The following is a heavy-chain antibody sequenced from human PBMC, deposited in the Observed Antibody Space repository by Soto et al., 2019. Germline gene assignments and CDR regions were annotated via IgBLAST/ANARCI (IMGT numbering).Heavy chain of an antibody. J-gene: IGHJ4*02. CDR1: GFTVSTKY. D-gene: IGHD6-19*01. CDR3: TTYRWEVAGPFDY. CDR2: IKSKTDGGTT. Sequence: GGSLRLSCAASGFTVSTKYMSWVRQAPGKGLEWVGRIKSKTDGGTTDYAAPVKGRFTISRDDSKNTLYLQMNSLKTEDTAVYYCTTYRWEVAGPFDYWGQGTLVTVSS. V-gene: IGHV3-15*01.